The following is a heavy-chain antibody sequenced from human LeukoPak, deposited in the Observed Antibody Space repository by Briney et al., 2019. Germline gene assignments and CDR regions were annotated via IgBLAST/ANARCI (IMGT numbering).Heavy chain of an antibody. CDR3: ARMLVVVAATTSRSYYYYGMDV. V-gene: IGHV3-7*01. D-gene: IGHD2-15*01. CDR2: MRRDGNEI. CDR1: GFTFSTYW. J-gene: IGHJ6*02. Sequence: GGSLRLSCSASGFTFSTYWMSWVRQAPGKGLEWVANMRRDGNEIYYLDSVRGRFTISRDNAKNSLYLQMNSLRAEDTAVYYCARMLVVVAATTSRSYYYYGMDVWGQGTTVTVSS.